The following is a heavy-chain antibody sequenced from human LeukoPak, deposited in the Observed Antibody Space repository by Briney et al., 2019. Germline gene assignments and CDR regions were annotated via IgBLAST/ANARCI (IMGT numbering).Heavy chain of an antibody. J-gene: IGHJ4*02. V-gene: IGHV3-30-3*01. CDR1: GFTFSSYA. D-gene: IGHD3-22*01. CDR3: ARSYDSSGYYFRAVEY. Sequence: PGGSLRLSCAASGFTFSSYAMHWVRQAPGKGLEWVAVISYDGSNKYYADSVKGRFTISRDNSKNTLYLQMNSLRAEDTAVYYCARSYDSSGYYFRAVEYWGQGTLVTVSS. CDR2: ISYDGSNK.